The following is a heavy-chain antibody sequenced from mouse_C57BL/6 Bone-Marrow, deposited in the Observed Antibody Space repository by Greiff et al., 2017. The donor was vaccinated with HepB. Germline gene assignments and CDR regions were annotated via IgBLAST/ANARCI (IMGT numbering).Heavy chain of an antibody. V-gene: IGHV5-4*01. CDR2: ISDGGSYT. D-gene: IGHD2-4*01. Sequence: VQLKESGGGLVKPGGSLKLSCAASGFTFSSYAMSWVRQTPEKRLEWVATISDGGSYTYYPDNVKGRFTISRDNAKNNLYLQMSHLKSEDTAMYYGGREMKFYYDYDGFAYWGQGTLVTVSA. CDR1: GFTFSSYA. J-gene: IGHJ3*01. CDR3: GREMKFYYDYDGFAY.